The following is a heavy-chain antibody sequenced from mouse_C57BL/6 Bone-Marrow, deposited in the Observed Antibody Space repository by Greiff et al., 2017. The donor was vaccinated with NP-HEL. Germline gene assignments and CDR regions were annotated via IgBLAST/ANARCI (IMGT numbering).Heavy chain of an antibody. CDR3: ARYYDGSSSFDY. CDR2: IDPNSGGT. V-gene: IGHV1-72*01. CDR1: GYTFTSYL. Sequence: QVQLQQPGAELVKPGASVKLSCKASGYTFTSYLMHWVKQRPGRGLEWIGRIDPNSGGTKYNEKFKGKATLTVDKPSSTADMQLNSLTSEDSAVYYCARYYDGSSSFDYWGQGTTLTVSS. J-gene: IGHJ2*01. D-gene: IGHD1-1*01.